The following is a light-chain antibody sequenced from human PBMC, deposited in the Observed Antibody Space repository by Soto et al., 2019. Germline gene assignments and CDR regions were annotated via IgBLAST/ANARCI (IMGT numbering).Light chain of an antibody. CDR1: QTISGNY. CDR2: GES. J-gene: IGKJ5*01. CDR3: QQYVISVT. V-gene: IGKV3-20*01. Sequence: EIVLTQSPATLSLSPGERATLSCRASQTISGNYLAWYQQKPGQAPRLLIYGESNRATGIPERFSGSGSGTDFTLTISRLEPQDSAMYYCQQYVISVTFGQGTRLEIK.